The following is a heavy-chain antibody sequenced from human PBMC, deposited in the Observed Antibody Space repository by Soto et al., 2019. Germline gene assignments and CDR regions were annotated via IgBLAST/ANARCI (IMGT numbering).Heavy chain of an antibody. Sequence: QVQLVQSGAEVKKPGASVKVSCKASGYTFTSYEINWVRQATGQGLEWMGWMNPNSGDTGYAQKFQGRVTMTRNTSISTAYMERSSLRAEDTAVYYCARGELLWFGELLRWGQGTLVTVSS. CDR3: ARGELLWFGELLR. J-gene: IGHJ4*02. D-gene: IGHD3-10*01. CDR2: MNPNSGDT. V-gene: IGHV1-8*01. CDR1: GYTFTSYE.